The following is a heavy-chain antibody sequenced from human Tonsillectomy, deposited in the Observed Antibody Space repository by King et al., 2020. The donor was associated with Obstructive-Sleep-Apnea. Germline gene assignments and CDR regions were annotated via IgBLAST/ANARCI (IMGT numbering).Heavy chain of an antibody. Sequence: QLVQSGAEVKKPGESLRISCKGSGYSFTSYWISWVRQMPGKGLEWMGRIDPSDSYTNYSPSFQGPVTLSADKSISTAYLHWSSLKASDTAMYYCAVLTTVTTEAFNIWGQGTMVTVSS. J-gene: IGHJ3*02. CDR3: AVLTTVTTEAFNI. CDR1: GYSFTSYW. CDR2: IDPSDSYT. V-gene: IGHV5-10-1*01. D-gene: IGHD4-17*01.